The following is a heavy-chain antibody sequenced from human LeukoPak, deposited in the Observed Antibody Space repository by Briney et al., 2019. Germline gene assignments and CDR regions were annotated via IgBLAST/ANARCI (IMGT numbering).Heavy chain of an antibody. D-gene: IGHD5-18*01. V-gene: IGHV4-30-2*01. CDR2: IYHSGSA. Sequence: SETLSLTCAVSGGSIGSGGYSWSWIRQPPGKGLEWIGYIYHSGSAYYNPSLKSRVTISVDRSKNQFSLKLSSVTAADTAVYYCARSGVTGAFDIWGQGTMVTVSS. J-gene: IGHJ3*02. CDR3: ARSGVTGAFDI. CDR1: GGSIGSGGYS.